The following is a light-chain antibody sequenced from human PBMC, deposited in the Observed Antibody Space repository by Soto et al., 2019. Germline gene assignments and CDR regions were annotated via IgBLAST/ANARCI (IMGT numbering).Light chain of an antibody. V-gene: IGKV1-39*01. Sequence: DIQMPQSPSSLSASVGDRVTITCRASQSVGNFLNWYQQKPGRPPKYLIYAASNLQSGVPSRFSGSGSGTDFTLTISNLQPEDFATYYCQQSFTTWTFGQGTKVEVK. CDR1: QSVGNF. CDR2: AAS. CDR3: QQSFTTWT. J-gene: IGKJ1*01.